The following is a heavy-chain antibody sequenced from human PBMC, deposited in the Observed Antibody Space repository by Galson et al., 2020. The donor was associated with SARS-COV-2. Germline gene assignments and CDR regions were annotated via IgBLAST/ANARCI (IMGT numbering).Heavy chain of an antibody. D-gene: IGHD3-22*01. V-gene: IGHV4-61*02. Sequence: SETLSLTCTVSGGSISSGNYYWTWIRQPAGKGLDWLGLLYTSGSLNYNPSLKSRVSISADTSKNQFSLRLTSVTAADTAIYYCARGSYSDNSGYYSSPRHHFAMDVWGQGTTVTVSS. CDR1: GGSISSGNYY. CDR2: LYTSGSL. J-gene: IGHJ6*02. CDR3: ARGSYSDNSGYYSSPRHHFAMDV.